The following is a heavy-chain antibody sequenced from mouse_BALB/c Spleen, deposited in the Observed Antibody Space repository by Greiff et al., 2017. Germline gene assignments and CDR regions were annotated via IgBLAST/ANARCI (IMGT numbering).Heavy chain of an antibody. D-gene: IGHD1-1*01. J-gene: IGHJ4*01. CDR3: ASLGRDY. CDR2: IDPETGGT. Sequence: VQVVESGAELVRPGASVTLSCKASGYTFTDYEMHWVKQTPVHGLEWIGAIDPETGGTAYNQKFKGKATLTADKSSSTAYMELRSLTSEDSAVYYCASLGRDYWGQGTSVTVSS. V-gene: IGHV1-15*01. CDR1: GYTFTDYE.